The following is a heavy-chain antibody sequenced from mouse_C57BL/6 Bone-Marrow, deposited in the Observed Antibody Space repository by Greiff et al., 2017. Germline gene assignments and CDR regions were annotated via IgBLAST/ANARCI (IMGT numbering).Heavy chain of an antibody. CDR2: IYPRSGNT. J-gene: IGHJ3*01. D-gene: IGHD3-2*02. Sequence: QVHVKQSGAELARPGASVKLSCKASGYTFTSYGISWVKQRTGQGLEWIGEIYPRSGNTYYNEKFKGKATLTADKSSSTAYMELRGLTSEDSAVYFCASTAQEGFAYWGQGTLVTVSA. V-gene: IGHV1-81*01. CDR3: ASTAQEGFAY. CDR1: GYTFTSYG.